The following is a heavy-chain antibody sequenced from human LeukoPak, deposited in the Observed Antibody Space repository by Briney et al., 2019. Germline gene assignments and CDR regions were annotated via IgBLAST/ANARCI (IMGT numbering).Heavy chain of an antibody. J-gene: IGHJ4*02. Sequence: PSETLSLTCAVSGYSISSGYYWGWIRQPPGKGLEWIGSIYHSGSTYYNPSLKSRVTISVDTSKNQFSLKLSSVTAADTAVYYCARGPDGDSDYWGQETLVTVSS. D-gene: IGHD4-17*01. CDR1: GYSISSGYY. V-gene: IGHV4-38-2*01. CDR2: IYHSGST. CDR3: ARGPDGDSDY.